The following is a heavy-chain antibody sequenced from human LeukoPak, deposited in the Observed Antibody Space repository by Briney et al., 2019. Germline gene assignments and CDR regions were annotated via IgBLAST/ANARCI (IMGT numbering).Heavy chain of an antibody. J-gene: IGHJ4*02. CDR1: GGSFSGYY. CDR3: AREAGNYAYFDY. D-gene: IGHD1-7*01. Sequence: PSETLSLTCAVYGGSFSGYYWSWIRQPPGKGLEGIGEINHSGSTNYNPSLTSRVTISVDTSKNQFSLKLSSVTAADTAVYYCAREAGNYAYFDYWGQGTLGTVSA. V-gene: IGHV4-34*01. CDR2: INHSGST.